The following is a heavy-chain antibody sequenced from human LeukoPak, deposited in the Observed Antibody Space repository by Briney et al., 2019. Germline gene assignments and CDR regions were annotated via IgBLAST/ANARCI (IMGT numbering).Heavy chain of an antibody. V-gene: IGHV3-30-3*01. CDR2: TSYDGSNK. CDR3: ARDQSYGSGSYYNPYYYGMDV. D-gene: IGHD3-10*01. Sequence: GGSLRLSCAASGFTFSSYAMHWVRQAPGKGLEWVAVTSYDGSNKYYADSVKGRFTIYRDNSKNTLYLQMNSLRAEDTAVYYCARDQSYGSGSYYNPYYYGMDVWGQGTTVTVSS. J-gene: IGHJ6*02. CDR1: GFTFSSYA.